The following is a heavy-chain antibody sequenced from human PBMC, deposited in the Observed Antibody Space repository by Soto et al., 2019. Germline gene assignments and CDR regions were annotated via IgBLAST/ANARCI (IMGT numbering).Heavy chain of an antibody. CDR3: AKQAGYSSDPFDY. D-gene: IGHD6-19*01. V-gene: IGHV3-23*01. J-gene: IGHJ4*02. Sequence: LRLSCAASGFTFSYYSMSWVRQTPATGLEWVSGVSGGGATTYYAASVKGRFTISRDNSKNTLYLQINSLRAEDTAVYYCAKQAGYSSDPFDYWGQGTLVTVSS. CDR2: VSGGGATT. CDR1: GFTFSYYS.